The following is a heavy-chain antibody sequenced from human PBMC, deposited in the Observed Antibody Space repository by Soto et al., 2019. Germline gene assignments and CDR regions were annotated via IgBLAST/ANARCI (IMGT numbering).Heavy chain of an antibody. V-gene: IGHV1-69*13. CDR1: GGTVSSYA. D-gene: IGHD2-15*01. Sequence: ASVKVSCKASGGTVSSYAISWVRQAPGQGLEWMGGIIPIFGTANYAQKFQGRVTITADESTSTAYMELSSLRSEDTAVYYCASSYCSGGSCYLHAFDPWGQGTLVTVSS. CDR3: ASSYCSGGSCYLHAFDP. J-gene: IGHJ5*02. CDR2: IIPIFGTA.